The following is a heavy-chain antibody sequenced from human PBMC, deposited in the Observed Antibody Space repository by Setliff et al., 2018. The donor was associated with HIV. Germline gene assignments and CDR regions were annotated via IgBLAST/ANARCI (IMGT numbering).Heavy chain of an antibody. Sequence: PSETLSLTCTVSGGSIGGYSWSWIRQSPGKGLEWIGSIYSTDTTNHNPSLESRVTISVDKSKNQFSLKLNSVTAADTAVYYCARHGTWNSQRFHFDYWGQGTPVTVS. V-gene: IGHV4-4*09. J-gene: IGHJ4*02. D-gene: IGHD1-7*01. CDR3: ARHGTWNSQRFHFDY. CDR1: GGSIGGYS. CDR2: IYSTDTT.